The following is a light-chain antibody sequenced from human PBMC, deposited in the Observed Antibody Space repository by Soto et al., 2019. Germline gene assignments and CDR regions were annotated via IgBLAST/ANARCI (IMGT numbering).Light chain of an antibody. CDR1: QSVSSSY. CDR3: QQYGSSPQT. V-gene: IGKV3-20*01. Sequence: EIVLTQSPGTLSLSPGERATLSCRASQSVSSSYLAWYQQKPGQAPRLLIYVASSRATGIPDRFSGSGSGTDFTLTISRLEPEDFAVYYFQQYGSSPQTFGQGTKLEIK. CDR2: VAS. J-gene: IGKJ2*01.